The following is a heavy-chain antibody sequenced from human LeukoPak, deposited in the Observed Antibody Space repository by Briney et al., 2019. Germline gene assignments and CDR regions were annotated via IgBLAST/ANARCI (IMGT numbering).Heavy chain of an antibody. J-gene: IGHJ6*02. CDR3: ARAGYYYYYGMDV. D-gene: IGHD1-14*01. Sequence: SETLSLTCAVYGGSFSGYYWSWIRQPPGKGLEWIGEINHSGSTNYNPSLKSRVTISVDTSKNQFSLKLSSVTAADTAVYYCARAGYYYYYGMDVWGQGTTVTVPS. CDR1: GGSFSGYY. V-gene: IGHV4-34*01. CDR2: INHSGST.